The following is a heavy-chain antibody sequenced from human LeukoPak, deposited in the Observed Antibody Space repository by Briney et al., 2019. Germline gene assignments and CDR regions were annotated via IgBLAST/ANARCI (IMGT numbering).Heavy chain of an antibody. Sequence: SETLSLTCAVYGGSFSGYYWSWIRQPPGKGLEWIGEINHSGSTNYNPSLKSRVTISVDTSKNQFSLKLSSMTAADTAVYYCARGPYLTGYSLGAFDIWGQGTMVTVSS. V-gene: IGHV4-34*01. D-gene: IGHD3-9*01. CDR3: ARGPYLTGYSLGAFDI. CDR1: GGSFSGYY. J-gene: IGHJ3*02. CDR2: INHSGST.